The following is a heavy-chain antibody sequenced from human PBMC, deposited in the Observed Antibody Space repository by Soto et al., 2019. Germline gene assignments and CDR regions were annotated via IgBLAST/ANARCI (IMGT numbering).Heavy chain of an antibody. CDR1: GFSFSKYT. CDR3: TLSYGDSYYYYSGMHF. Sequence: GESLKISCEGSGFSFSKYTVGWVRQIPGKGLEWMGIIHPGDSDTRYSPSFQGQVTISADKSISTAYLQWSSLKASDTAMYYCTLSYGDSYYYYSGMHFWGQGTTVTVSS. D-gene: IGHD4-17*01. CDR2: IHPGDSDT. V-gene: IGHV5-51*01. J-gene: IGHJ6*02.